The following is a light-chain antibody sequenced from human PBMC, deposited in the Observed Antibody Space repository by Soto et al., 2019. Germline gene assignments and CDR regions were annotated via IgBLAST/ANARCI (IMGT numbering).Light chain of an antibody. CDR3: CSYTSSSTYV. CDR2: DVS. Sequence: QSVLTQPASVFGSPGQSITISCTGTGSDVGGYNYVSWYQQYPGKAPKLMIYDVSNRPSGVSNRFSGSKSGNTAALIIFGLQAEDEADYYCCSYTSSSTYVFGTGTKLTVL. V-gene: IGLV2-14*01. CDR1: GSDVGGYNY. J-gene: IGLJ1*01.